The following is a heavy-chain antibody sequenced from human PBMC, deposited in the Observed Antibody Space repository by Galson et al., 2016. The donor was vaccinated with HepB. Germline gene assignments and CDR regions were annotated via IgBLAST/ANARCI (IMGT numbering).Heavy chain of an antibody. D-gene: IGHD3-9*01. V-gene: IGHV3-30*04. CDR3: ARGALDFYDVLTGYYPYYHYAMDV. CDR2: ISYDGNDE. Sequence: SLRLSCAAFGFTFNNYALHWVRQAPGKGLEWVAVISYDGNDEYYADSVKGRFTISRDNSRHTVYLQMTSLRAEDTAVYYCARGALDFYDVLTGYYPYYHYAMDVWGQGTTVTVSS. CDR1: GFTFNNYA. J-gene: IGHJ6*02.